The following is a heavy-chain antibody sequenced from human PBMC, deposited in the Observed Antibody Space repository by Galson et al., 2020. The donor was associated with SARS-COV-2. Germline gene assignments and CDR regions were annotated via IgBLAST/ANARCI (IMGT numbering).Heavy chain of an antibody. CDR1: DDSVRSSLYY. D-gene: IGHD3-16*01. CDR2: IQQSGTI. J-gene: IGHJ5*02. CDR3: ARIVLGGKGHFETVTKVQSGNWFDP. V-gene: IGHV4-39*01. Sequence: SETLSLTCSVSDDSVRSSLYYWGWVRQAPGKGLEWIASIQQSGTIYDSPSLRGRVTIYVDTSKNQFSLRLTSVTAADTAVYYCARIVLGGKGHFETVTKVQSGNWFDPWGQGILVTVSS.